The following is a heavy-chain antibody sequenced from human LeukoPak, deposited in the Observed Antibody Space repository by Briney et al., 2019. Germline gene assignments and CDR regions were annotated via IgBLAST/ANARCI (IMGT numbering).Heavy chain of an antibody. V-gene: IGHV3-23*01. CDR3: ASGDSGSYP. D-gene: IGHD1-26*01. J-gene: IGHJ4*02. Sequence: GGSLRLSCVASGFTFTSDAMNWVRQAPGKGLEWVSSTVSRGTTQYADSVKGRFTISRDNAKNTLYLQMNSLRAEDTAVYYCASGDSGSYPWGQGTLVTVSS. CDR2: TVSRGTT. CDR1: GFTFTSDA.